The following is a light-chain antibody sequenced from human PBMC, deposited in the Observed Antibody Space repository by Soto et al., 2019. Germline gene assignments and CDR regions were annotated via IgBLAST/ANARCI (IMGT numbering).Light chain of an antibody. Sequence: EIVLTQSPATLSSSPGDRVTLSCRASQAVNTRLAWYQHKPGQAPRLLIYLTSNLAAGIPARFSGSGSGTDFTLTISGLEPEDFAVYYCQQRKSCPRTFGQGTKVDIK. CDR3: QQRKSCPRT. J-gene: IGKJ3*01. CDR2: LTS. V-gene: IGKV3-11*01. CDR1: QAVNTR.